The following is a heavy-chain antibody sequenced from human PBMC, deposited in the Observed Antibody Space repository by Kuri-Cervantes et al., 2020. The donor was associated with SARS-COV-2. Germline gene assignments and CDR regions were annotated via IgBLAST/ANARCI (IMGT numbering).Heavy chain of an antibody. Sequence: AVLVFSSASAGTTTSSSFNWVGQDPGQGFVWWGRIIPTFDKTTYAQKFQGRVIFTADESSSTAYMEVNSLTSEDTAVYFCARSQGYCTANSCSWNWFDPWGQGTQVTVSS. J-gene: IGHJ5*02. D-gene: IGHD2-8*02. V-gene: IGHV1-69*01. CDR3: ARSQGYCTANSCSWNWFDP. CDR2: IIPTFDKT. CDR1: AGTTTSSS.